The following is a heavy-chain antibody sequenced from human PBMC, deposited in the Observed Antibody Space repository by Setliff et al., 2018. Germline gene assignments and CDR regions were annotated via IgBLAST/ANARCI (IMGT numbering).Heavy chain of an antibody. D-gene: IGHD3-10*01. CDR1: GFGFTTFG. CDR2: INPRTGVT. J-gene: IGHJ6*04. CDR3: ARGTDYHGSGSYWAKDV. Sequence: ASVKVSCKTSGFGFTTFGFSWVRQAPGQGLVWMGWINPRTGVTNSAQKFQGRVTMTRDTSITTVYMDLSRLKSDDTAVYYCARGTDYHGSGSYWAKDVWGKGTTVTVSS. V-gene: IGHV1-2*02.